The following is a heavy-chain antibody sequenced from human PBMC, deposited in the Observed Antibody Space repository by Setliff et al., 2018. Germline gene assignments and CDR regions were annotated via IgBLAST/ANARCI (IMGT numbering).Heavy chain of an antibody. CDR2: VHYSGDT. D-gene: IGHD6-19*01. V-gene: IGHV4-39*01. CDR1: GASIISDSYY. Sequence: SETLSLTCTVSGASIISDSYYWGWIRRPPGKGLEWIGTVHYSGDTYYNPSLESRITISVDTSKNQFSLSLSSVTAADTAVYYCARQTADTFHYYYMDVWGKGTTVTVSS. CDR3: ARQTADTFHYYYMDV. J-gene: IGHJ6*03.